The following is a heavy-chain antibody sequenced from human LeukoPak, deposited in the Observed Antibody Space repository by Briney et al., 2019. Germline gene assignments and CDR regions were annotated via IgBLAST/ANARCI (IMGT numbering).Heavy chain of an antibody. Sequence: SQTLSLTCTVSGGSISSGGYYWSWIRQHPGKGLEWIGYIYYSGSTYYNPSLKSRVTISVDTSRNQFSLKMSSVSAADTAIYYCASQIYSETRDYFHLEWFDPWGQGILVTVSS. CDR1: GGSISSGGYY. V-gene: IGHV4-31*03. CDR2: IYYSGST. J-gene: IGHJ5*02. D-gene: IGHD3-22*01. CDR3: ASQIYSETRDYFHLEWFDP.